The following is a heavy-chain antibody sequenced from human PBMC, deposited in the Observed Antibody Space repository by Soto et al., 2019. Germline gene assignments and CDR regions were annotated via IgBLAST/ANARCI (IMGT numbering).Heavy chain of an antibody. J-gene: IGHJ5*02. CDR2: VYYGGTT. Sequence: SETLSLTSPVSGASISSSGYYWSWIRQHPGKGLEGIGYVYYGGTTNFNPSLRSRVPMSVDRTNNHFSLELKSVTVADTAVYLCAIEWFGRRYFYHLWGQGTLVTVSS. D-gene: IGHD3-16*01. V-gene: IGHV4-31*03. CDR1: GASISSSGYY. CDR3: AIEWFGRRYFYHL.